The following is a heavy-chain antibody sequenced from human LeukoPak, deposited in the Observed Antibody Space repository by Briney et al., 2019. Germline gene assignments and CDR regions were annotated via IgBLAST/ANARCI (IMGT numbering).Heavy chain of an antibody. D-gene: IGHD1-26*01. V-gene: IGHV3-9*01. CDR2: IRWNSEDI. CDR1: GFTFDDYA. CDR3: ARSAGVGADRTDVFDI. Sequence: GGSLRLSCASSGFTFDDYAMHWVRHGPVKGLEWVSGIRWNSEDIGYAASVKGRFTISRDNAKNSLYLQMDSLKFEDTALYYCARSAGVGADRTDVFDIWGQGTRVTVSS. J-gene: IGHJ3*02.